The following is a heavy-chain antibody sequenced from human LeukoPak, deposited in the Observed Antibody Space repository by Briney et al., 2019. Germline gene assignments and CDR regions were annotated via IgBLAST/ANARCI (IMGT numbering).Heavy chain of an antibody. J-gene: IGHJ3*02. CDR2: INSDGSRT. CDR3: ARDRRGRLGELSNAFDI. D-gene: IGHD3-16*02. Sequence: PGGSLRLSCAASGFTFSSYWMHWVRQAPGKGLVWVSRINSDGSRTTYADSVKGRFTISRDNAKNSLYLQMNSLRAEDTAVYYCARDRRGRLGELSNAFDIWGQGTMVTVSS. CDR1: GFTFSSYW. V-gene: IGHV3-74*01.